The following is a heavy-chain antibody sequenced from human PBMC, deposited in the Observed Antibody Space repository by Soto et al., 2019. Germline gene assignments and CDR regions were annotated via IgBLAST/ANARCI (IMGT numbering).Heavy chain of an antibody. Sequence: GGSLRLSCAASGFTFSTYAMTWVRQAPGKGLEWVSGISTSGSGTYYADSVKGRFTISRGNSPNTLYLRMHSLRAEDTAVYFSANRGSHYYDELVVWGQGTMVTVSS. CDR2: ISTSGSGT. D-gene: IGHD3-22*01. CDR3: ANRGSHYYDELVV. J-gene: IGHJ6*02. V-gene: IGHV3-23*01. CDR1: GFTFSTYA.